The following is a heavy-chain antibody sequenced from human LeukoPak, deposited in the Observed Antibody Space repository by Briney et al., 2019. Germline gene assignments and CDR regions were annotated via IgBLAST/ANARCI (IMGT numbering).Heavy chain of an antibody. V-gene: IGHV1-2*02. Sequence: ASVKVSCKASGYTFTSYYVHWVRQAPGQGLEWMGWINPNSGGTNYAQKFQGRVTMTRDTSISTAYMELSRLRSDDTAVYYCARAPNTIFGVVIIAYFDYWGQGTLVTVSS. CDR1: GYTFTSYY. CDR3: ARAPNTIFGVVIIAYFDY. CDR2: INPNSGGT. J-gene: IGHJ4*02. D-gene: IGHD3-3*01.